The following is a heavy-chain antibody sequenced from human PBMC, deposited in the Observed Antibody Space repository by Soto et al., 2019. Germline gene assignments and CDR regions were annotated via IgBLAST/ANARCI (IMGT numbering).Heavy chain of an antibody. D-gene: IGHD4-4*01. CDR2: IVVGSGNT. CDR1: GFTFTSSA. Sequence: ASVKVSCKASGFTFTSSAVQWVRQARGQRLEWIGWIVVGSGNTNYAQKFQERVTITRDMSTSTAYMELSSLRSEDTAVYYCAAGYYSNYKPYYYYGMDVWGQGTTVTV. CDR3: AAGYYSNYKPYYYYGMDV. J-gene: IGHJ6*02. V-gene: IGHV1-58*01.